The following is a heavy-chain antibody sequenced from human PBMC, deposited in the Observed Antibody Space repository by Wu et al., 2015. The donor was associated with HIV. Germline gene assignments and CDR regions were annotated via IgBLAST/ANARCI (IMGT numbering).Heavy chain of an antibody. V-gene: IGHV1-18*01. CDR1: GYTFTSYG. CDR2: TSAYNGNT. J-gene: IGHJ3*02. D-gene: IGHD3-16*02. CDR3: ARDLGGDYVWGSYRRFGAFDI. Sequence: QVQLVQSGAEVKKPGASVKVSCKASGYTFTSYGISWVRQAPGQGLEWMGWTSAYNGNTNYVQKLQGRVTMTTDTSTSTAYMELRSLRSDDTAVYYCARDLGGDYVWGSYRRFGAFDIWGQGTMVTVSS.